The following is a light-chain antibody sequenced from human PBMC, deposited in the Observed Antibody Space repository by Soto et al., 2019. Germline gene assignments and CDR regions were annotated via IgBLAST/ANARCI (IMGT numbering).Light chain of an antibody. J-gene: IGLJ7*01. V-gene: IGLV1-47*01. CDR1: SSNIGGNY. Sequence: QSVLTQPPSTSGTPGQRVTIPCFGSSSNIGGNYVFWYQHLPGTAPKLLIYRNNQRPSGVPDRFSGSKSGTSASLAISGLRAEDEADYYCATWDASLSGNIIFGGGTQLNVL. CDR2: RNN. CDR3: ATWDASLSGNII.